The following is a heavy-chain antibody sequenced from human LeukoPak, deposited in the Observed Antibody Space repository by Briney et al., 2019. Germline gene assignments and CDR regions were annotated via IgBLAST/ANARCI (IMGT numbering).Heavy chain of an antibody. Sequence: GGSLRLSCAASGFTFSSYAMSWVRQAPGKGLEWVSAISGSGGSTYYADSVKGRFTISRDNSKNTLYLQINSLRAEDTAVYYCAKDGYSSGWYVLDYYWGQGTLVTVSS. D-gene: IGHD6-19*01. CDR1: GFTFSSYA. V-gene: IGHV3-23*01. CDR3: AKDGYSSGWYVLDYY. CDR2: ISGSGGST. J-gene: IGHJ4*02.